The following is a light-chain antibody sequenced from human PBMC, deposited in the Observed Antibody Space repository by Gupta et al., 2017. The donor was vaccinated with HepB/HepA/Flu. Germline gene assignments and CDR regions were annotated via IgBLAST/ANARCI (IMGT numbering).Light chain of an antibody. V-gene: IGKV3-20*01. J-gene: IGKJ1*01. CDR3: QHEGSSPIA. CDR1: QSIANSY. CDR2: GAS. Sequence: ENVLTQSPGTVSLSPGERATLSCRASQSIANSYLAWYQQKPGQAPRLLIYGASSRATGIPDRFSGSGSGTDFTLTISRREPEDFAVYYCQHEGSSPIAFGRGTKVEIK.